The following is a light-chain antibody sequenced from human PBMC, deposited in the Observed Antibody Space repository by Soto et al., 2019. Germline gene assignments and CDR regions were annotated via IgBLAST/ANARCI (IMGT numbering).Light chain of an antibody. V-gene: IGKV3-11*01. Sequence: EVVLTQSPATLSLSPGERATLSCRASENVRTFVDWYQQKPGQAPRLLIYGASNSATGIPSRFSCSGSWTEFTLTISNLEPEDFAVYYGQPHSHWHPWTFGQGIRVDIK. CDR2: GAS. CDR3: QPHSHWHPWT. J-gene: IGKJ1*01. CDR1: ENVRTF.